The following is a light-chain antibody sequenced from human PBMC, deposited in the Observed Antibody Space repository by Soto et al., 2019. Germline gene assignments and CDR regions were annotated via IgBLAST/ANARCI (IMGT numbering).Light chain of an antibody. J-gene: IGKJ5*01. CDR3: QQYENLPT. CDR2: DAS. CDR1: QNINNY. Sequence: DIQMTQATSSLSASVGDRVTITCQASQNINNYLNWYQQKPGRAPKLLIYDASNLEAGVPSRFRGSGCGTDFTFTISRLQPEDIATYYCQQYENLPTFGQGTRLEIK. V-gene: IGKV1-33*01.